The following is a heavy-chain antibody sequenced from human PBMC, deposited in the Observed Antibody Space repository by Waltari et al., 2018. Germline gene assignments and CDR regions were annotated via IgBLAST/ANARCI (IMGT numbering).Heavy chain of an antibody. CDR1: GGSISSYY. J-gene: IGHJ4*02. V-gene: IGHV4-59*12. D-gene: IGHD2-21*01. CDR2: IYYSGST. Sequence: QVQLQESGPGLVKPSETLSLTCTVSGGSISSYYWSWIRQPPGKGLEWIGYIYYSGSTNYNPSLKSRVTISVDTSKNQFSLKLSSVTAADTAVYYCARGPYCGGDCLQPFFDYWGQGTLVTVSS. CDR3: ARGPYCGGDCLQPFFDY.